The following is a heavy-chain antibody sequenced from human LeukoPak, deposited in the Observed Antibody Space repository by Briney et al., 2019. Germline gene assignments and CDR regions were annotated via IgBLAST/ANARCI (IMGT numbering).Heavy chain of an antibody. Sequence: GGSLRLSCAASGFTFSTYSMNWVRQAPGKGLEWVSYISSSTSTIYYADSVKGRFTISRDNAKNSLYLQMDSLRDDDTAVYYCARTYNSGWYFDYWGQGTLVTVSS. CDR2: ISSSTSTI. D-gene: IGHD6-19*01. CDR1: GFTFSTYS. J-gene: IGHJ4*02. CDR3: ARTYNSGWYFDY. V-gene: IGHV3-48*02.